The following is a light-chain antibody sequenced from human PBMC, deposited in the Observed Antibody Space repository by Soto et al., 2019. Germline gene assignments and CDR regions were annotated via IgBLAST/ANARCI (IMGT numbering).Light chain of an antibody. V-gene: IGLV1-44*01. J-gene: IGLJ1*01. Sequence: SVLSQPPSASGTPGQRVTISCSGSSSSIGSNTVSWYQQFPGTAPKLLIYFNIQRPSGVPDRFSGSKSGTSASLAISGLQSEDKADYYCAAWDDSLNGYVFGTGTKVTVL. CDR3: AAWDDSLNGYV. CDR1: SSSIGSNT. CDR2: FNI.